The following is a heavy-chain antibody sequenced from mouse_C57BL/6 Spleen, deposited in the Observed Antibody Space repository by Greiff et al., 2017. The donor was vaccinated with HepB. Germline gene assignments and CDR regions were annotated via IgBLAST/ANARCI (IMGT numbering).Heavy chain of an antibody. D-gene: IGHD1-1*01. V-gene: IGHV1-61*01. J-gene: IGHJ1*03. Sequence: QVQLQQPGAELVRPGSSVKLSCKASGYTFTSYWMDWVKQRPGQGLEWIGNIYPSDSETHYNQKFKDKATLTVDKSSSTAYMQLSSLTSEDSAVYYGALYGSSSYWYFDVWGTGTTVTVSS. CDR3: ALYGSSSYWYFDV. CDR1: GYTFTSYW. CDR2: IYPSDSET.